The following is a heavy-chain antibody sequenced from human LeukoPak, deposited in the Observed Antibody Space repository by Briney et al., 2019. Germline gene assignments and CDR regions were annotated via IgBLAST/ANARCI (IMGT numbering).Heavy chain of an antibody. J-gene: IGHJ4*02. CDR3: AREKSSSWYDY. D-gene: IGHD6-13*01. Sequence: SETLSLTCNVSGGSISSSSYYWGWIRQPPGKGLEWIGSIYYSGSTYYHPSLKSRVTISVDTSKNQFSLKLSSVTAADTAVYYCAREKSSSWYDYWGQGTLVTVSS. CDR2: IYYSGST. V-gene: IGHV4-39*07. CDR1: GGSISSSSYY.